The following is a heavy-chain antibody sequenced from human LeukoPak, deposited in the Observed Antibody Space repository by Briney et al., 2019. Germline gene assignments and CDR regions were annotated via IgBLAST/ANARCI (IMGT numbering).Heavy chain of an antibody. CDR1: GGSFSGYY. CDR2: INHSGST. J-gene: IGHJ4*02. CDR3: ASGRDGYDIRSPFDY. V-gene: IGHV4-34*01. D-gene: IGHD3-3*01. Sequence: SETLSLTCAVYGGSFSGYYWSWIRQPPGKGLEWIGEINHSGSTNYNPSLKSRVTISVDTSKNQFSLKLSSVTAADTAVYYCASGRDGYDIRSPFDYWGQGTLVTVSS.